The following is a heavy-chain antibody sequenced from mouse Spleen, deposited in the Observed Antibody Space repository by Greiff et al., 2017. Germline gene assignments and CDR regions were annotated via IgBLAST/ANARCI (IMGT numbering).Heavy chain of an antibody. CDR2: INSNGGST. Sequence: EVQGVESGGGLVKPGGSLKLSCAASGFTFSSYAMSWVRQTPEQRLEWVAAINSNGGSTYYPDTVKDRFTISRDNAKNTLYLQMSSLRSEDTALYDCARPPDSSGYDYAMDYWGQGTSVTVSS. J-gene: IGHJ4*01. D-gene: IGHD3-2*01. V-gene: IGHV5-6-2*01. CDR3: ARPPDSSGYDYAMDY. CDR1: GFTFSSYA.